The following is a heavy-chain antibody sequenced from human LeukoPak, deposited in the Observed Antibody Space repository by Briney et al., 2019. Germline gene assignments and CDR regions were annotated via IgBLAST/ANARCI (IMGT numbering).Heavy chain of an antibody. CDR3: AKDRSPGGGYSYGEYFDY. CDR2: ISSSSSYI. J-gene: IGHJ4*02. CDR1: GFTFSSYE. D-gene: IGHD5-18*01. V-gene: IGHV3-21*05. Sequence: AGGSLRLSCAASGFTFSSYEMNWVRQAPGKGLEWVSYISSSSSYIYYGDSAKGRFTISRDNAKNSLYLQMNSLRAEDTAVYYCAKDRSPGGGYSYGEYFDYWGQGTLVTVSS.